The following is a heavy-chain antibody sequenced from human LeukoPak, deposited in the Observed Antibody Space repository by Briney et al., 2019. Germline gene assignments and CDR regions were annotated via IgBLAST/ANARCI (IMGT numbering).Heavy chain of an antibody. Sequence: GGSLRLSCAASGFTFSDHYMDWVRQAPGKGLEWVSVIYSGGSTYYADSVKGRFTISRDNSKNTLYLQMNSLRAEDTAVYYCARCIAGFDAFDIWGQGTMVTVSS. D-gene: IGHD6-13*01. CDR1: GFTFSDHY. J-gene: IGHJ3*02. CDR3: ARCIAGFDAFDI. V-gene: IGHV3-53*01. CDR2: IYSGGST.